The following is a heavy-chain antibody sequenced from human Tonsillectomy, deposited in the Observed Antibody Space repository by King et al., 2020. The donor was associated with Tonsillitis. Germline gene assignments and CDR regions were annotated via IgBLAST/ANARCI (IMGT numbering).Heavy chain of an antibody. CDR3: TRHAVGYCSRGNCYMDY. CDR2: IYPGDSYT. D-gene: IGHD2-15*01. CDR1: GYSFTNYW. V-gene: IGHV5-51*01. J-gene: IGHJ4*02. Sequence: QLVQSGAEVKKPGESLKISCKGSGYSFTNYWIGWVRQMPGKGLEWMGIIYPGDSYTRYSPSFQGQVTISADKSISTAYLQWSSLKASDTAIYYCTRHAVGYCSRGNCYMDYWGQGTLVTASS.